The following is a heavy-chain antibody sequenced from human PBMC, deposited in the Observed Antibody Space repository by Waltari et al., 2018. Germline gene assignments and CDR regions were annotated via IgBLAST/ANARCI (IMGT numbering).Heavy chain of an antibody. J-gene: IGHJ6*02. CDR1: GGSISSSSYY. Sequence: QLQLQESGPGLVKPSETLSLPCTVSGGSISSSSYYWGWIRQPPGKGLEWIGSIYYSGSTYYNPSLKSRVTISVDTSKNQFSLKLSSVTAADTAVYYCARNLLVGASIMDVWGQGTTVTVSS. CDR3: ARNLLVGASIMDV. CDR2: IYYSGST. V-gene: IGHV4-39*07. D-gene: IGHD1-26*01.